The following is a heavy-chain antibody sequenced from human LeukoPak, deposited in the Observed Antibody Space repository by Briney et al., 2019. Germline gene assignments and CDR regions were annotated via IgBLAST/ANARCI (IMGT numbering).Heavy chain of an antibody. CDR2: ISSSGSTI. J-gene: IGHJ3*02. CDR3: ARDNHAWGATYAFDI. V-gene: IGHV3-48*03. D-gene: IGHD1-26*01. Sequence: GGSLRLSCAASGFTFSSYEMNWVRQAPGKGLEWVSYISSSGSTIYYADSVKGRFTISRDNAKNSLYLQMNSLRAKDTAVYYCARDNHAWGATYAFDIWGQGTMVTVSS. CDR1: GFTFSSYE.